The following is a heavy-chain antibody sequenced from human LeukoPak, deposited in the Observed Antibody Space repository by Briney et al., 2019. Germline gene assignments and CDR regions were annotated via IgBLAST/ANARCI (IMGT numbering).Heavy chain of an antibody. V-gene: IGHV3-21*01. CDR3: ARVFGLARLGAFDI. CDR2: ISSSSSYI. CDR1: GFTFSSYS. D-gene: IGHD3-16*01. Sequence: GGSLRLSCAASGFTFSSYSINWVRQAPGKGLEWVSSISSSSSYIYYADSVKGRFTISRDNAKNSLYLQMNSLRAEDTAAYYCARVFGLARLGAFDIWGQGTMVTVSS. J-gene: IGHJ3*02.